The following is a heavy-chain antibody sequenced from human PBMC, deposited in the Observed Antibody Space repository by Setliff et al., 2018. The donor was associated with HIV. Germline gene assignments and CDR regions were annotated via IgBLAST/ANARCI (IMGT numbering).Heavy chain of an antibody. D-gene: IGHD3-3*01. J-gene: IGHJ5*01. Sequence: SETLSLTCAVYGGSFNNYFWTWIRQPPGKGLEWIGEVNHSGSTNYNPSLKSRVTISVDTSKNQVSLKLNSVTASDTAVYYCAGYNFWSDAYFSDSWGQGKLVTVSS. CDR3: AGYNFWSDAYFSDS. V-gene: IGHV4-34*01. CDR2: VNHSGST. CDR1: GGSFNNYF.